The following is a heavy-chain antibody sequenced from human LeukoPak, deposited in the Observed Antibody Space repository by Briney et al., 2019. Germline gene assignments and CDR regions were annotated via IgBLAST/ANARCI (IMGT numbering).Heavy chain of an antibody. D-gene: IGHD3-22*01. CDR2: IYPGYSGT. CDR3: ATGDSSGPLFDY. Sequence: SLQISSQGSGDSFTSCWIGRVRQMAGKGLVRIGIIYPGYSGTRYSPSFQGQVTISADKSISTAYLQWSSLTASDTAMYYCATGDSSGPLFDYWGQGTPVTVSS. V-gene: IGHV5-51*01. J-gene: IGHJ4*02. CDR1: GDSFTSCW.